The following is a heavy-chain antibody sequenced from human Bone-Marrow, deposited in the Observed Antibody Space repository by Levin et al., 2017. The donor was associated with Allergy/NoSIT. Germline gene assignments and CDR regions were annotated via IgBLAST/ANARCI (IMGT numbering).Heavy chain of an antibody. CDR2: IIPLFGTS. Sequence: AASVKVSCKASEDIFNTYAISWVRQAPGQGLEWMGGIIPLFGTSNYAPKFQGRVTLTTDKSTNTAYMELSSLTSEDTATYYCARGGSSTWSSDSWGQGTLVTVSS. CDR1: EDIFNTYA. CDR3: ARGGSSTWSSDS. V-gene: IGHV1-69*05. J-gene: IGHJ4*02. D-gene: IGHD6-13*01.